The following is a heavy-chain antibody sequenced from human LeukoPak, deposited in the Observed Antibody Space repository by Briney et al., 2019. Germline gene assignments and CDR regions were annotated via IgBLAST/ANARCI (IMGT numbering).Heavy chain of an antibody. CDR3: ARYGTTFDY. CDR2: ISGSGSII. Sequence: PGGSLRLSCAASGFTFINYGMNWVRQDPGKGLEWVSYISGSGSIIYYADSVKGRFTISRDDAKNSLYLQMNSLRAEDTAVYFCARYGTTFDYWGQGTLVTVSS. CDR1: GFTFINYG. J-gene: IGHJ4*02. D-gene: IGHD1-1*01. V-gene: IGHV3-48*01.